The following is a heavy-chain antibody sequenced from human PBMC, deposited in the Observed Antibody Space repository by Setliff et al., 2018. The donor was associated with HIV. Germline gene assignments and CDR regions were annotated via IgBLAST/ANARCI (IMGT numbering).Heavy chain of an antibody. Sequence: SETLSLTCTVSGGSISTSRHYWGWIRQPPGKGLEWIGSIYYTGSTNYNPSLKSRVTISVDTSKNQFSLKLSSVTAADTAVYYCNIYYYYYMDVWGKGTTVTVS. V-gene: IGHV4-39*07. CDR1: GGSISTSRHY. J-gene: IGHJ6*03. CDR2: IYYTGST. CDR3: NIYYYYYMDV.